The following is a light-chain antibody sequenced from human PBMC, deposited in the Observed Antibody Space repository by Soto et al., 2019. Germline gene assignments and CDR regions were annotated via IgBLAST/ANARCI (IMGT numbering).Light chain of an antibody. V-gene: IGKV3-20*01. CDR3: QKYGSSPPIT. J-gene: IGKJ5*01. CDR1: QSVSSSY. Sequence: EIVLTQSPGTLSLSPGERATLSCRASQSVSSSYLAWYQQKPGQAPRLLIYGASSRATGIPDRFSGSGSGTDFTLTISRLEPEEFAVYYCQKYGSSPPITFGQGTRLEIK. CDR2: GAS.